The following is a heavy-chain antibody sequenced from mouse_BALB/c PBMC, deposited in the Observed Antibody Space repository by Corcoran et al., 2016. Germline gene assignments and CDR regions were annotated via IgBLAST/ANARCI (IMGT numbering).Heavy chain of an antibody. CDR1: GYTFTNYG. V-gene: IGHV9-3-1*01. D-gene: IGHD1-2*01. J-gene: IGHJ2*01. CDR3: ARGYGFLFDY. Sequence: QIQLVQSGPELKKPGETVKISCKASGYTFTNYGMNWVKQAPGKGLKWMGWINTYTGEPTYADDFKGRFAFSLDTSASTAYLQNNNLKNEDTATYFCARGYGFLFDYWGQGTTLTVSS. CDR2: INTYTGEP.